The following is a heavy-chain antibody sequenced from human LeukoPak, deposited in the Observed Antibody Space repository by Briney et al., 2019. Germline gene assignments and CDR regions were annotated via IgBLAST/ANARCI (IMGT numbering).Heavy chain of an antibody. D-gene: IGHD3-10*01. CDR1: GFTFSSYS. CDR3: ARDRHGGVVYFQH. Sequence: GGSLRLSCAASGFTFSSYSMNWVRQAPGKGLEWVSYISSSSSTIYYADSVKGRFTISRDNSKNTLYLQMNSLRAEDTAVYYCARDRHGGVVYFQHWGQGTLVTVTS. CDR2: ISSSSSTI. J-gene: IGHJ1*01. V-gene: IGHV3-48*01.